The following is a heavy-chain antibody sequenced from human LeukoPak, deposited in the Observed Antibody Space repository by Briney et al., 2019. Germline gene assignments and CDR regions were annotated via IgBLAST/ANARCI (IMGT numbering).Heavy chain of an antibody. V-gene: IGHV1-46*01. CDR1: GYTLTSYY. Sequence: ASVKVSCKASGYTLTSYYMHWVRQAPGQGLEWMGIINPSGGSTSYAQKFQGRVTMTRDMSTSTVYMELSSLRSEDTAVYYCARGGRLQFGGYAFDIWGQGTMVTVSS. D-gene: IGHD5-24*01. J-gene: IGHJ3*02. CDR2: INPSGGST. CDR3: ARGGRLQFGGYAFDI.